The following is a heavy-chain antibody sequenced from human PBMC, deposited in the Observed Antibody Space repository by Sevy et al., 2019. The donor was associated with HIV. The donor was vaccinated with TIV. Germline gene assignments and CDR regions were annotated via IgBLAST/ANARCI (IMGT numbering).Heavy chain of an antibody. D-gene: IGHD3-22*01. Sequence: GGSLRLSCAASGFTFSSYAMHWVRQAPGKGLEWVAVISYDGSNKYYADSVKGRFTISRDNSKNTLYLQMNSLSAEDTAVYYCARDYYDSSGYFSYWGQGTLVTISS. J-gene: IGHJ4*02. CDR3: ARDYYDSSGYFSY. V-gene: IGHV3-30-3*01. CDR2: ISYDGSNK. CDR1: GFTFSSYA.